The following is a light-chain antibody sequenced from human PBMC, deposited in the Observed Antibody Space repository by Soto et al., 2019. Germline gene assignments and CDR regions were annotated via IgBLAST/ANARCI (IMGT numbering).Light chain of an antibody. V-gene: IGKV3-20*01. CDR2: HAT. CDR1: QSVGNNF. CDR3: HQYASSPLT. Sequence: EIVLTQSPGTLSLSPGERAALSCRASQSVGNNFLGWYQQKPGQSPRLFIYHATNRATGIPDRFSGTASGTDFTLTISRLEPEDFAVYYCHQYASSPLTFGGGTKVEIK. J-gene: IGKJ4*01.